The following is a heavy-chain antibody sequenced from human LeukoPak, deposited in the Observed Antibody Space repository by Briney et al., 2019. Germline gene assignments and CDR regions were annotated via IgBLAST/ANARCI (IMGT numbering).Heavy chain of an antibody. Sequence: SETLSLTCAVYGGSFSGYYWSWIRQPPGKGLGWIGEINHSGSTNYNPSLKSRITISVDTSKNQFSLKLSSVTAADTAVYYCARARSHSSGWNFWGQGTLVTVSS. CDR3: ARARSHSSGWNF. CDR1: GGSFSGYY. D-gene: IGHD6-19*01. CDR2: INHSGST. J-gene: IGHJ4*02. V-gene: IGHV4-34*01.